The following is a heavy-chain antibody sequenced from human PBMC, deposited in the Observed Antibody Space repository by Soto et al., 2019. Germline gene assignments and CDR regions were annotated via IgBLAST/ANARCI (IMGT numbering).Heavy chain of an antibody. V-gene: IGHV1-45*02. CDR2: ITPFSGDV. J-gene: IGHJ4*02. CDR3: AGGGAGSGPFTWELPDH. CDR1: GNTFTYRY. D-gene: IGHD1-26*01. Sequence: QMQLVQSGAEVKKTGSSVTVSCKALGNTFTYRYLHWVRQAPGQALEWMGWITPFSGDVHYAQKIRQRVTITRDRSINTAYMQMSSLRSEDTAMYFCAGGGAGSGPFTWELPDHWGQGTLVTVSS.